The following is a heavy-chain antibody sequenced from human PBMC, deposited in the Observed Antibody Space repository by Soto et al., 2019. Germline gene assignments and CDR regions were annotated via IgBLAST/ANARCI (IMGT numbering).Heavy chain of an antibody. J-gene: IGHJ3*01. CDR1: GFTFDDYA. V-gene: IGHV3-9*01. Sequence: EMKLVESGGGLVQPGRSLRLSCAASGFTFDDYAMHWVRQAPGTGLEGVSSISWNSGVIDYTDSVKGRFSISRDSAKNSLFLQMNSLRPEDTALYYCAKDVAWGGSHPNHAFDVWGQGTMVSVSS. CDR3: AKDVAWGGSHPNHAFDV. CDR2: ISWNSGVI. D-gene: IGHD1-26*01.